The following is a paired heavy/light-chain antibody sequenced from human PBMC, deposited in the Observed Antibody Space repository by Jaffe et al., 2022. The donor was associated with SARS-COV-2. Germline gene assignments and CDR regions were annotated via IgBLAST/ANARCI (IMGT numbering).Light chain of an antibody. J-gene: IGLJ3*02. CDR1: TSNIGTNN. V-gene: IGLV1-44*01. CDR2: NND. Sequence: QSVLTQPPSASGTPGQRVTISCSGSTSNIGTNNVNWYHQIPGTAPKLLIYNNDKRPSGVPDRFSGSKSGTSASLAISGLQSEDEADYYCAAWDASLNGRVFGGGTKVTVL. CDR3: AAWDASLNGRV.
Heavy chain of an antibody. Sequence: EVQLVESGGGLVKPGGSLRLSCAASGFTFNDAWMSWVRQAPGRGLEWVGRIKSKGDDGTVDYAAPVKGRFTISRDDSKATLYLQMNSLKIEDTGEYYCTTDLHSGWYGDHYYYGMDVWGQGTTVTVS. J-gene: IGHJ6*02. CDR2: IKSKGDDGTV. D-gene: IGHD6-19*01. CDR1: GFTFNDAW. V-gene: IGHV3-15*01. CDR3: TTDLHSGWYGDHYYYGMDV.